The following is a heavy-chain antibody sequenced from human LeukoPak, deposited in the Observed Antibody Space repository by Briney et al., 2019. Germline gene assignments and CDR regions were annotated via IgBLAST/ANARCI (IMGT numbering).Heavy chain of an antibody. J-gene: IGHJ6*02. CDR3: AKTDSTIPNLLDV. D-gene: IGHD3-3*01. CDR1: GFTFNKYW. CDR2: INGDGSST. V-gene: IGHV3-74*01. Sequence: GGSLRLSCAASGFTFNKYWVHWVRQVPGKGLVWVSRINGDGSSTLYADSVRGRFTISRDNVKNTLYLQMNSLRAEDTAVYYCAKTDSTIPNLLDVWGQGTTVIVSS.